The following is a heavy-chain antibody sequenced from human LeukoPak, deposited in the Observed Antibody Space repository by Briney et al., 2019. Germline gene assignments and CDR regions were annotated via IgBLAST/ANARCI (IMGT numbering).Heavy chain of an antibody. V-gene: IGHV3-30*01. Sequence: GRSLRLSCAASGFTFSSYAMHWVRQAPGKGLEGVAVISYDGSNKYHADSVKGRFTISRDNSKNTLYLQMNSLRAEDTAVYYCARSYSSSWYVFDYWGQGTLVTVSS. CDR3: ARSYSSSWYVFDY. CDR1: GFTFSSYA. CDR2: ISYDGSNK. D-gene: IGHD6-13*01. J-gene: IGHJ4*02.